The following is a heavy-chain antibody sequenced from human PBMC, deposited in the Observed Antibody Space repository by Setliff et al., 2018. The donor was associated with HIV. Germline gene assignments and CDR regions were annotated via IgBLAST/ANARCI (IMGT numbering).Heavy chain of an antibody. CDR3: AREPHELRYFDWLLYPAYYYYGMDV. V-gene: IGHV3-7*01. CDR1: GFTFSSYW. D-gene: IGHD3-9*01. J-gene: IGHJ6*02. Sequence: PGGSLRLSCAASGFTFSSYWMSWVRQAPGKGLEWVANIKYDGSEKYYVGSVKGRFTISRENAKNSLYLQMNSLRAEDTAVYYCAREPHELRYFDWLLYPAYYYYGMDVWGQGTTVTVSS. CDR2: IKYDGSEK.